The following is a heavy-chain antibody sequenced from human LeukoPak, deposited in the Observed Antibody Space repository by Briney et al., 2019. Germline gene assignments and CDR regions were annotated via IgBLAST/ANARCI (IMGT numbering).Heavy chain of an antibody. D-gene: IGHD1-14*01. CDR3: VRDWDNGALDI. J-gene: IGHJ3*02. Sequence: GGSLRLSCAASGFTFSSYAMSWVRQAPGKGLEWVSAISGSGGSTYYADSVKGRSTISRDNSKNTLYLQMNSLRAEDTAVYYCVRDWDNGALDIWGRGTMVTVSS. CDR2: ISGSGGST. V-gene: IGHV3-23*01. CDR1: GFTFSSYA.